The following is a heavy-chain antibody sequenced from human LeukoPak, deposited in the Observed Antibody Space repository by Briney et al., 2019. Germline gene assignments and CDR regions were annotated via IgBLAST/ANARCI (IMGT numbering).Heavy chain of an antibody. CDR2: INPTGGST. Sequence: GASVKVSCKASGYTFTNYYMHWVRQAPGQGLEWMGIINPTGGSTTYAQKFQGRVTMTRDTSTSTVYMDLSSLRFEGTAVYYCARANVEAVAGTYRYYGMDVWGQGTTVTVSS. D-gene: IGHD6-19*01. V-gene: IGHV1-46*01. CDR1: GYTFTNYY. J-gene: IGHJ6*02. CDR3: ARANVEAVAGTYRYYGMDV.